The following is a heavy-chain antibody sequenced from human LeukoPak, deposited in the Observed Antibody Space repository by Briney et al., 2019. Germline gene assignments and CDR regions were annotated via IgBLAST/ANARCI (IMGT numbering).Heavy chain of an antibody. J-gene: IGHJ4*02. D-gene: IGHD6-25*01. CDR3: ARDPIAAEPDYFDY. CDR2: IFDERNK. V-gene: IGHV3-30*04. CDR1: GFTFGTHA. Sequence: PGGSLRLSCSASGFTFGTHAMHWVRQAPGKGLEWVAVIFDERNKFVADSVKGRFTISRDNFKNTLYLQMNSRRDQDTAVYYCARDPIAAEPDYFDYWGQGTLVTVSS.